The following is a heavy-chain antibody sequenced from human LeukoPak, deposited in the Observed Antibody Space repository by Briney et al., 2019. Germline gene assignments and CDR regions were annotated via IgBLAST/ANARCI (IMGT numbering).Heavy chain of an antibody. V-gene: IGHV3-7*03. J-gene: IGHJ4*02. Sequence: PGGSLRLSCAASGFTFSSYWMNWVRQAPGKGLEWVANINQDGSEKYYVDSVKGRFTISRDNAKNSLYLQMNSLRAEDTAVYYCAALGGVLDCGGDCEPFDYWGQGTLVTVSS. CDR3: AALGGVLDCGGDCEPFDY. CDR1: GFTFSSYW. CDR2: INQDGSEK. D-gene: IGHD2-21*02.